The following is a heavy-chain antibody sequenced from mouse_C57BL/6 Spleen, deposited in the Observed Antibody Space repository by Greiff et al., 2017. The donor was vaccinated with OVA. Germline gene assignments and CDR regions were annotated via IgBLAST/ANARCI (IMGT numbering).Heavy chain of an antibody. Sequence: QVQLQQPGAELVKPGASVKMSCKASGYTFTSYWITWVKQRPGQGLEWIGDIYPGSGSTNYNETFKSQATLTVDTSSSTAYLQLSSLPSEDSAVYDRARNGNDVDCSDYWGQGTSVTVSA. V-gene: IGHV1-55*01. J-gene: IGHJ4*01. CDR1: GYTFTSYW. CDR2: IYPGSGST. D-gene: IGHD2-2*01. CDR3: ARNGNDVDCSDY.